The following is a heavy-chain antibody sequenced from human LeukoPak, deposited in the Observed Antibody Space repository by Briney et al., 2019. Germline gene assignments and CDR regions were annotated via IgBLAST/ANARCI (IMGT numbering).Heavy chain of an antibody. J-gene: IGHJ5*02. CDR3: ARGRTTDGVAKGYNWFDP. CDR1: GGTFSSYA. D-gene: IGHD5-12*01. CDR2: IIPIFGTA. Sequence: TVKVSCKASGGTFSSYAISWVRQAPGQGLEWMGGIIPIFGTANYAQKFQCRVTITADESASTAYMELSSLRSEDTAVYYCARGRTTDGVAKGYNWFDPWGQGTLVTVSS. V-gene: IGHV1-69*13.